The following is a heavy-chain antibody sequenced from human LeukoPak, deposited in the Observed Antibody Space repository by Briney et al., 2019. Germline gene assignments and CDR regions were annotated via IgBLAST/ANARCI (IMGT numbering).Heavy chain of an antibody. V-gene: IGHV4-4*07. CDR3: ARITVGGAFDI. CDR1: GGSITGYY. Sequence: SETLSLTCTVSGGSITGYYWSWIRQPAGKGLEWIGRIYTSGSTKYNPSLKSRVTMSVDTSKNQFSLKLSSVTAADTAVYYCARITVGGAFDIWGQGTMVTVSS. D-gene: IGHD3-16*01. CDR2: IYTSGST. J-gene: IGHJ3*02.